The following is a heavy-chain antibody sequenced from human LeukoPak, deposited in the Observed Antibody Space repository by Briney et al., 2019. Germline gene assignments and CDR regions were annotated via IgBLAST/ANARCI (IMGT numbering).Heavy chain of an antibody. Sequence: ASVKVSYKASGYTFTNYGVIWVRQAPGQGLEWMGWISAYNGNTNYAQNLQGRVTMTTDTSTTTAYMELRSLNSDDTAVYYCARWGRDFDDWFDPWGQGTLVTVSS. CDR1: GYTFTNYG. D-gene: IGHD3-9*01. V-gene: IGHV1-18*01. J-gene: IGHJ5*02. CDR2: ISAYNGNT. CDR3: ARWGRDFDDWFDP.